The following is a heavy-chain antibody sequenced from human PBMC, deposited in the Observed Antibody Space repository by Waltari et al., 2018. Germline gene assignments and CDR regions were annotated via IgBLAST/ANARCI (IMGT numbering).Heavy chain of an antibody. CDR1: GYTLTRNG. CDR3: AREPLLLDY. Sequence: QVQLVQSGAEVTKPGASVKVSCGASGYTLTRNGISWVRQAPGQGLEWMGWINTVTGKTDYAQKFQGRVTMSTDTSTSTVHMELWSLRSDDTAVYYCAREPLLLDYWGQGTLVTVSS. CDR2: INTVTGKT. J-gene: IGHJ4*02. V-gene: IGHV1-18*04.